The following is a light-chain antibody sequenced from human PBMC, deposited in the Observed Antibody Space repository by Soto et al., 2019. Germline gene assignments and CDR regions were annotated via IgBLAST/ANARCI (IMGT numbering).Light chain of an antibody. CDR3: QTWGTGSWV. Sequence: QSVLTQSPSASASLGASVKLTCTLSSGHSSYAIAWHQQQPEKGPRYLMKLNSDGSHSKGDGIPDRFSGSSSGAERYLTISSLQSVDEADYYCQTWGTGSWVFGGGTKLTVL. CDR2: LNSDGSH. J-gene: IGLJ3*02. V-gene: IGLV4-69*01. CDR1: SGHSSYA.